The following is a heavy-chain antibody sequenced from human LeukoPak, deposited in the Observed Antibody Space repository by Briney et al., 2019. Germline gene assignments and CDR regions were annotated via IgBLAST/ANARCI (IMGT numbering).Heavy chain of an antibody. Sequence: GESLKISCKVSGYSFPDFWIGWVRQMPGKGLEWMGIINHRDSEVRYSPSFQGQVAISADESTSTAYLQWSRLKPSDAAVYYCARRGDYYDDSGLYYTPLDYWGQGTLVAVSS. V-gene: IGHV5-51*01. CDR1: GYSFPDFW. D-gene: IGHD3-22*01. CDR2: INHRDSEV. CDR3: ARRGDYYDDSGLYYTPLDY. J-gene: IGHJ4*02.